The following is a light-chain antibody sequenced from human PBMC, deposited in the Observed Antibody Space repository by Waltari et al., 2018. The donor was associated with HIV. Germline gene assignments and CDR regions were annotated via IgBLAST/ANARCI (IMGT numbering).Light chain of an antibody. CDR3: SSYTSSSTVI. CDR2: EVS. Sequence: QSALTQPASVSGSPGQSITISCTGTSSDIGGYNYVSWYQQHPGKAPHLMIYEVSTRPSGVSNRVSGSKSGNTASLTISGLQAEDEADYYCSSYTSSSTVIFGGGTKLAVL. J-gene: IGLJ2*01. V-gene: IGLV2-14*01. CDR1: SSDIGGYNY.